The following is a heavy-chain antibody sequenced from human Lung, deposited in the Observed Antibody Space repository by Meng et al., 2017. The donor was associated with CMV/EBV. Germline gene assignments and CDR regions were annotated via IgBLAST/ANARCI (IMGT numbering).Heavy chain of an antibody. J-gene: IGHJ4*02. CDR3: ARGILGGYYDSRGYVTDF. Sequence: GGSLRLXXAASGFTVSGNYMRWVRQAPGKGLEWISVLHSDGFTKYADSVKGRFTISRDNPKNTLYLEMSSLRTEDTAVYYCARGILGGYYDSRGYVTDFWGQGTXVTVSS. D-gene: IGHD3-22*01. V-gene: IGHV3-66*02. CDR2: LHSDGFT. CDR1: GFTVSGNY.